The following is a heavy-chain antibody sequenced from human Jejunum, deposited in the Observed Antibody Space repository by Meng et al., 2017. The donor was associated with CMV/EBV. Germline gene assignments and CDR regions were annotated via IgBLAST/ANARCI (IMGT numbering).Heavy chain of an antibody. CDR2: INPTGGSA. V-gene: IGHV1-46*04. CDR3: ARGDYTAFDY. Sequence: KVSCKTSGYTLTDYYMHWMRQAPGQGLQWMGMINPTGGSASYAQSLQGRITMTRDTSTSSVYMELSSLRSEDTAVYYCARGDYTAFDYWGQGTLVTVSS. J-gene: IGHJ4*02. CDR1: GYTLTDYY. D-gene: IGHD3-16*01.